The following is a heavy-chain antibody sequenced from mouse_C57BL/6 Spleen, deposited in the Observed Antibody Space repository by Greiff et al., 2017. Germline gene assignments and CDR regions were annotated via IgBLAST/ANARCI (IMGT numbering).Heavy chain of an antibody. CDR2: INPSTGGT. CDR1: GYSFTGYY. D-gene: IGHD1-1*01. J-gene: IGHJ3*01. CDR3: ARGKYYGSSYRFAY. V-gene: IGHV1-42*01. Sequence: VHVKQSGPELVKPGASVKISCKASGYSFTGYYMNWVKQSPEKSLEWIGEINPSTGGTTYNQEFKAKATLTVDKSSSTAYMQHKSLTAEDSAVYYCARGKYYGSSYRFAYWGQGTLVTVSA.